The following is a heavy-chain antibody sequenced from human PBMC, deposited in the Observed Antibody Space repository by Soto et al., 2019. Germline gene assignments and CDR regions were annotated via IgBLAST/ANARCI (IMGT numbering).Heavy chain of an antibody. CDR3: ARGSKGSSWYAYWFDP. V-gene: IGHV1-8*01. D-gene: IGHD6-13*01. J-gene: IGHJ5*02. Sequence: QVQLVQSGAEVQKPGASVKVSCKASGYTFTSYDINWVRQATGQGLEWMGWMNPNSGNTGYAQKFQGRVTMATITPKSTAYMELSSLRSEDTAVYYCARGSKGSSWYAYWFDPWGQGTLVTVSS. CDR2: MNPNSGNT. CDR1: GYTFTSYD.